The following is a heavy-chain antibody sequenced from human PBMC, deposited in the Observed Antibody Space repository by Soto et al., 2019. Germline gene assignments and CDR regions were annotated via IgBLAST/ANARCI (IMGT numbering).Heavy chain of an antibody. J-gene: IGHJ4*02. CDR1: GGSMSSYY. V-gene: IGHV4-59*01. Sequence: LSLTCTVSGGSMSSYYWTWIRQPPGKGLEWIGFIHYGGGTVYNPALRSRVTVTVETSKKQFSLNLSSVTAADTAVYYCARAYYYDSSGYSEFDYWGQGTLVTVSS. CDR2: IHYGGGT. D-gene: IGHD3-22*01. CDR3: ARAYYYDSSGYSEFDY.